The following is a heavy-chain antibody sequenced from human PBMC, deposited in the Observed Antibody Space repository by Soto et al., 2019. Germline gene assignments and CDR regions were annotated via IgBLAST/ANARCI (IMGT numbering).Heavy chain of an antibody. J-gene: IGHJ4*02. V-gene: IGHV3-74*01. CDR3: AREDYDSSGYYFVFGY. CDR1: GFTFSSYW. Sequence: GGSLRLSCAAPGFTFSSYWMHWVRQAPGKGLVWVSRISSDGSSTSYADSVKGRFTVSRDNAKNTLFLQMNSLRAEDTAVYYCAREDYDSSGYYFVFGYWGQGTLVTVS. CDR2: ISSDGSST. D-gene: IGHD3-22*01.